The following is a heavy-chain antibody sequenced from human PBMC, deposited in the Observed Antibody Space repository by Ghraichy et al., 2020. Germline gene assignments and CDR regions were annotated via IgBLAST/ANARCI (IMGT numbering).Heavy chain of an antibody. J-gene: IGHJ4*02. Sequence: GESLRLSCAASGFSFSSFSMNWVRQAPGKGLEWVASISSSGRYKYYADSVTGRFTLSRDNAKNSLFLQMNSLRVEDTAVYYCAKDLSTGSSWHWGQGTLVTVSS. CDR3: AKDLSTGSSWH. CDR2: ISSSGRYK. CDR1: GFSFSSFS. V-gene: IGHV3-21*01. D-gene: IGHD6-6*01.